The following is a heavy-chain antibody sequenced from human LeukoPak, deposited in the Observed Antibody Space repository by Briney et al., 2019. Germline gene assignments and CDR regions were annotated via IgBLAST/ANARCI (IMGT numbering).Heavy chain of an antibody. CDR2: INHSGST. CDR3: ARGGYSYGYLY. Sequence: SEALSLTCAVYGGSFSDYYWSWIRQPPGKGLVWIGEINHSGSTNYNPSLKSRVTISVDTSKNQFSLKLTSVTAADTAVYYCARGGYSYGYLYWGQGTLVTVSP. CDR1: GGSFSDYY. D-gene: IGHD5-18*01. J-gene: IGHJ4*02. V-gene: IGHV4-34*01.